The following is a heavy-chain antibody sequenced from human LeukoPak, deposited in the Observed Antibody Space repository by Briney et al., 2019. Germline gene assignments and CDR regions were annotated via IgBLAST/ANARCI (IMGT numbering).Heavy chain of an antibody. V-gene: IGHV4-34*01. Sequence: SETLSLTCAVYGGSFSGYYWGWIRQPPGKGLEWIGEINHSGSTNYNPSLKSRVTISVDTSKNQFSLKLSSVTAADTAVYYCACRRGYCSGGSCYRGRFDPWGQGTLVTVPS. D-gene: IGHD2-15*01. CDR1: GGSFSGYY. J-gene: IGHJ5*02. CDR3: ACRRGYCSGGSCYRGRFDP. CDR2: INHSGST.